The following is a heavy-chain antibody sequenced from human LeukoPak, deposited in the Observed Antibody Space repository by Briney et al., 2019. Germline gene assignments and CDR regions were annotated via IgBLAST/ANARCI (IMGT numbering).Heavy chain of an antibody. D-gene: IGHD3-9*01. CDR1: GDSITDSY. CDR3: ARQGKYYDILTGYYGYYYYYMDV. V-gene: IGHV4-59*08. CDR2: LSYNRGT. J-gene: IGHJ6*03. Sequence: NPSETLSLTCTVSGDSITDSYWSWIRQAPGTGLEWIGYLSYNRGTNYNPSLQSRVTISVDTSKNQFSLKLSSVTAADTAVYYCARQGKYYDILTGYYGYYYYYMDVWGKGTTVTVSS.